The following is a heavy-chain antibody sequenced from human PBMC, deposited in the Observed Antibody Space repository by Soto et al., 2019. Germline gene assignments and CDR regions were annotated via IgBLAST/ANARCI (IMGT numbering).Heavy chain of an antibody. Sequence: GASVKVSCKASGDTFTSYYMHWVRQAPGQGLEWMGIINPSGGSTSYAQKFQGRVTMTRDTSTSTVYMELSSLRSEDTAMYYCARLGYSYGYYYYYGMDVWGQGTTVTVSS. J-gene: IGHJ6*02. V-gene: IGHV1-46*01. CDR1: GDTFTSYY. CDR3: ARLGYSYGYYYYYGMDV. CDR2: INPSGGST. D-gene: IGHD5-18*01.